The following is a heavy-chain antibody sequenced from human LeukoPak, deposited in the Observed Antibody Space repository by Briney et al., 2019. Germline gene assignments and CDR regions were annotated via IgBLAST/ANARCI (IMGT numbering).Heavy chain of an antibody. CDR2: INWNSASI. Sequence: GGSLRLSCAASGFTFHHYAIHWVRQVPGKGLEWVSGINWNSASIGYADSVKGRFTISRDNAKNSVFLQMDSLRAEDTALYYCAKDKAPLYSGYDWDLDFWGQGTLVAVSS. CDR1: GFTFHHYA. V-gene: IGHV3-9*01. D-gene: IGHD5-12*01. CDR3: AKDKAPLYSGYDWDLDF. J-gene: IGHJ4*02.